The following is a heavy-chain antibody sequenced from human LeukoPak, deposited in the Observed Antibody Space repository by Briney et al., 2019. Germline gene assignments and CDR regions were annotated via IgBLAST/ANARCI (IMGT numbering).Heavy chain of an antibody. CDR3: AREVCSSTSCNFDY. V-gene: IGHV1-69*06. D-gene: IGHD2-2*01. Sequence: GASVKVSCKASGGTFSSYAISWVRQAPGQGLEWMGGIIPIFGTANYAQKFQGRVMITADKSTSTAYMELSSLRSEDTAVYYCAREVCSSTSCNFDYWGQGTLVTVSS. J-gene: IGHJ4*02. CDR1: GGTFSSYA. CDR2: IIPIFGTA.